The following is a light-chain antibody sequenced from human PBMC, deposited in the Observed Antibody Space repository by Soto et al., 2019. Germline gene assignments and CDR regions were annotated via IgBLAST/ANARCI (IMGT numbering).Light chain of an antibody. CDR2: GAS. CDR3: QHSYYTPWT. V-gene: IGKV1-39*01. CDR1: QPISTF. Sequence: DIQITQSPSSLSASLLDRVTITCRASQPISTFLNWYQQKTGRAPKLLIYGASTLHSGVPSRFSGSGSGTDFTLTISSLRPEDFATYYCQHSYYTPWTFGQGTKVDIK. J-gene: IGKJ1*01.